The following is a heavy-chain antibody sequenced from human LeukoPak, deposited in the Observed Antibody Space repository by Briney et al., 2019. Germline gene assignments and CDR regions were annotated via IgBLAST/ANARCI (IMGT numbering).Heavy chain of an antibody. CDR3: ARSPYSSSYNWFDP. D-gene: IGHD6-6*01. V-gene: IGHV1-69*04. Sequence: SVEVSCKASGGTFSSYAISWVRQAPGQGLEWMGRIIPILGIANYAQKFQGRVTITADKSTSTAYMELSSLRSEDTAVYYCARSPYSSSYNWFDPWGQGTLVTVSS. CDR1: GGTFSSYA. J-gene: IGHJ5*02. CDR2: IIPILGIA.